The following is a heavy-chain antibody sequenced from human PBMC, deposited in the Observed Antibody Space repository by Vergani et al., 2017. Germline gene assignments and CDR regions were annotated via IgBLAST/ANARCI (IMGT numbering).Heavy chain of an antibody. CDR3: ATPQTVTTGGMEV. D-gene: IGHD4-17*01. CDR1: GYTFTDHY. Sequence: EVQLVQSEAEVKKPGATMKISSKVSGYTFTDHYMHWVKQAPGKGLEWMGLVDPEDGETIYAEKFKGRVTIAADTSTDTAHLELSSLRSEDTAVYYCATPQTVTTGGMEVWGQGTTVIVSS. V-gene: IGHV1-69-2*01. J-gene: IGHJ6*02. CDR2: VDPEDGET.